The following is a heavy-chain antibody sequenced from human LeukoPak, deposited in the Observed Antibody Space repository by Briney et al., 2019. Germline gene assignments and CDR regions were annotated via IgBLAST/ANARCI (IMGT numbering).Heavy chain of an antibody. Sequence: SSETLSLTCTVSGGSISSYYWSWIRQPPGEGLEWIGYIYYSGSTTYNPSLKSRVTISVDTSKNQFSLKLSSVTAADTAVYYCARGWSSGWYRNDYWGQGTLVTVSS. V-gene: IGHV4-59*01. CDR1: GGSISSYY. J-gene: IGHJ4*02. CDR3: ARGWSSGWYRNDY. D-gene: IGHD6-19*01. CDR2: IYYSGST.